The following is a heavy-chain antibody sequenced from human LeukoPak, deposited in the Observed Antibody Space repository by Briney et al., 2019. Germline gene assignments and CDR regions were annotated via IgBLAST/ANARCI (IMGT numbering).Heavy chain of an antibody. V-gene: IGHV4-39*01. CDR1: GVSISSTSYY. CDR2: IYYSGST. J-gene: IGHJ3*01. CDR3: AKAGVRYFDSSGLYAFDF. Sequence: SETLSLTCAVSGVSISSTSYYWAWIRQPPGKGLEWIVTIYYSGSTYHNPSLKSRVTMSVDTSRNQFSLKLSSVDAADTAVYYCAKAGVRYFDSSGLYAFDFWGQGTTVTVSS. D-gene: IGHD3-22*01.